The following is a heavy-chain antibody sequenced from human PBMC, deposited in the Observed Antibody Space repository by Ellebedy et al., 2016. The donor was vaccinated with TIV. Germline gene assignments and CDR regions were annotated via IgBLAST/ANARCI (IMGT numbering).Heavy chain of an antibody. V-gene: IGHV3-30*03. CDR1: GFTFSKFG. D-gene: IGHD2-15*01. J-gene: IGHJ4*02. CDR3: ARGRGAFATTPSGY. CDR2: ISSDETYK. Sequence: GESLKISCATSGFTFSKFGMHWLRQAPGKEPEWLAVISSDETYKYHADSVSGRFTISRDDSRSLLYLQMNRLRPEHTAKYYCARGRGAFATTPSGYWGQGTLVTVSS.